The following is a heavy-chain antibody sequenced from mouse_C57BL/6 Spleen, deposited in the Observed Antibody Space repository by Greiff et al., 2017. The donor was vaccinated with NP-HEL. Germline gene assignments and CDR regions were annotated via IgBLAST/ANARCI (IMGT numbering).Heavy chain of an antibody. J-gene: IGHJ4*01. CDR2: IHPNSGST. CDR1: GYTFTSYW. CDR3: ARKGITTVVEAMDY. D-gene: IGHD1-1*01. V-gene: IGHV1-64*01. Sequence: QVQLKQPGAELVKPGASVKLSCKASGYTFTSYWMHWVKQRPGQGLEWIGMIHPNSGSTNYNEKFKSKATLTVDKSSSTAYMQLSSLTSEDSAVYYCARKGITTVVEAMDYWGQGTSVTVSS.